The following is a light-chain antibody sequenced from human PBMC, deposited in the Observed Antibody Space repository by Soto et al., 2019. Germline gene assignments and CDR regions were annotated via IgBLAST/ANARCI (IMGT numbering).Light chain of an antibody. CDR3: SSYATSSILYV. J-gene: IGLJ1*01. CDR1: SSDVGRHNY. V-gene: IGLV2-14*01. Sequence: QSALTQPASVSGSPGQSITISCTGTSSDVGRHNYVSWYQQHQGKAPKLIVYEVTNRASGVSRRFSASKSGNTASLTISGLQAEDEADYYCSSYATSSILYVFGTRTKVTVL. CDR2: EVT.